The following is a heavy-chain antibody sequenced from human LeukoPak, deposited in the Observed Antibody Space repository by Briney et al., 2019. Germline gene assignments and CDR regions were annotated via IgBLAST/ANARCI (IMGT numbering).Heavy chain of an antibody. CDR3: ARRVGFYGSGSLNYFDP. Sequence: PSETLSLTCSVSGGSIGSSSYYWGWIRQPPGKGLEWIGSIFRTGSTYYSASLKSRVSISVDTSKNHIALKVTSVTAADTAVYSCARRVGFYGSGSLNYFDPWGQGILVSVSS. CDR2: IFRTGST. V-gene: IGHV4-39*02. D-gene: IGHD3-10*01. CDR1: GGSIGSSSYY. J-gene: IGHJ5*01.